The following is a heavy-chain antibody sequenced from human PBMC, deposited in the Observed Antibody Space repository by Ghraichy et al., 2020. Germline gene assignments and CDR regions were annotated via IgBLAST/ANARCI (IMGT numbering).Heavy chain of an antibody. V-gene: IGHV2-70*11. J-gene: IGHJ5*02. CDR1: GFSLNTSGMC. CDR2: IDWDDDK. CDR3: ARGGSCGHNWFDP. D-gene: IGHD2-15*01. Sequence: SGPTLVKPTQTLTLTCTFSGFSLNTSGMCVSWIRQPPGKALEWLARIDWDDDKYYNTFLKTRLTISKDTSKNQVVLTMTNMDPVDTATYYCARGGSCGHNWFDPWGQGTLVTVSS.